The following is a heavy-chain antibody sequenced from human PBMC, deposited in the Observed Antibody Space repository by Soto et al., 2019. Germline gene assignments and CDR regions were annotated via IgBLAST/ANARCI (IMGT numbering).Heavy chain of an antibody. J-gene: IGHJ6*02. CDR1: GGTFSSYA. D-gene: IGHD2-2*01. CDR2: IIPIFGTA. V-gene: IGHV1-69*13. Sequence: SVKVSCKASGGTFSSYAISWVRQAPGQGLEWMGGIIPIFGTANYEQKFQGRVTITADESTSTAYMELSSLRSEDTAVYYCASRNQLLWEGRLRFYYYYGMDVWGQEPRVTSSS. CDR3: ASRNQLLWEGRLRFYYYYGMDV.